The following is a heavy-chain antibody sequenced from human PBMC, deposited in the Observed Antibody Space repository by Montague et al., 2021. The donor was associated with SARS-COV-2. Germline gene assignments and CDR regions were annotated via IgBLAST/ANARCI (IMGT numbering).Heavy chain of an antibody. CDR2: IYYRGGT. J-gene: IGHJ5*02. D-gene: IGHD1-14*01. CDR1: GGSLSSDY. V-gene: IGHV4-59*01. Sequence: SETLSLTCTVSGGSLSSDYWSWIRQPPGKGLEWIGYIYYRGGTNYNPSLKSRVTLSVDTSKNQFSLKVYSVTAADTAVYYCARERQYNRFDAWGQGTLVTVSS. CDR3: ARERQYNRFDA.